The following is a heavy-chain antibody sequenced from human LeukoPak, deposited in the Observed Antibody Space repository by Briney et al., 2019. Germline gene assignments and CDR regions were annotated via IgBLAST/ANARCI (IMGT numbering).Heavy chain of an antibody. CDR1: GFTFSLYA. V-gene: IGHV3-23*01. D-gene: IGHD5-12*01. CDR3: AKGAYDYVELGYFDY. CDR2: IVSSSGST. J-gene: IGHJ4*02. Sequence: GGSLRLSCAASGFTFSLYAMSWVRQAPGKGLEWVSLIVSSSGSTFYADSVKGRFTISRDNSKNTLYLQMNSLRAEDTAVYYCAKGAYDYVELGYFDYWGQGTLVTVSS.